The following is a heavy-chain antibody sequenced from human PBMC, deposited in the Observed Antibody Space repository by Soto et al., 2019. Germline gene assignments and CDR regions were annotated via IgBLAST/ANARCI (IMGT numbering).Heavy chain of an antibody. J-gene: IGHJ6*02. D-gene: IGHD2-21*02. Sequence: QVQLQQSGPGLVKPSQTLSLTCTVSGGSISGDYYHWAWIRQSPEKGLEWIGYIHHSGSILYNPYLKSRLTISVDTSKNQFSLHLSSVTAADTAVYFCAREDDGGDTLDVWGQGTTVTVSS. CDR2: IHHSGSI. CDR3: AREDDGGDTLDV. V-gene: IGHV4-30-4*08. CDR1: GGSISGDYYH.